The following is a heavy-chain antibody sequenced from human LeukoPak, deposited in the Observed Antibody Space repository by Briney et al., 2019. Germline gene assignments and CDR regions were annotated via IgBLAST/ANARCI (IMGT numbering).Heavy chain of an antibody. J-gene: IGHJ3*02. Sequence: ASVKVSCKASGYTFTSYYMHWVRQAPGQGLEWMGIINPSGGSTSYAQKFQGRVTMTRDTSISTAYMELSRLRSDDTAVYYCARAASTMIVVATTRGAFDIWGQGTMVTVSS. D-gene: IGHD3-22*01. V-gene: IGHV1-46*01. CDR1: GYTFTSYY. CDR2: INPSGGST. CDR3: ARAASTMIVVATTRGAFDI.